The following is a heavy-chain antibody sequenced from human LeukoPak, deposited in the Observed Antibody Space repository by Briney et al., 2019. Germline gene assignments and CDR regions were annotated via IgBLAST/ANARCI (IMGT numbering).Heavy chain of an antibody. CDR2: IYYSGST. D-gene: IGHD6-13*01. J-gene: IGHJ5*02. V-gene: IGHV4-59*01. Sequence: SETLSLTCTVSGGSISSYYWSWIRQPPGKGLEWIGYIYYSGSTNYNPSLKSRVTISVDTSKNQFSLKLSSVTAADTAVYYCARRVAATGTDWFDPWGQGTLVTVSS. CDR1: GGSISSYY. CDR3: ARRVAATGTDWFDP.